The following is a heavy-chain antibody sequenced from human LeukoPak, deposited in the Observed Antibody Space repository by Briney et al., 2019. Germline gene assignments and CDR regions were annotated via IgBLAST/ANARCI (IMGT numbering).Heavy chain of an antibody. V-gene: IGHV4-31*03. Sequence: SQTLSLTCNVSGVSVSDGRYYWTWIRQDPGKGLEWIGYKYYSGSAKYNPSLKSRLTISIDTSKNQFALQLSSVTAADTATYYCATPYCSSISCLDVFNMWGQGTRVTVSS. CDR3: ATPYCSSISCLDVFNM. J-gene: IGHJ3*02. CDR1: GVSVSDGRYY. CDR2: KYYSGSA. D-gene: IGHD2-2*01.